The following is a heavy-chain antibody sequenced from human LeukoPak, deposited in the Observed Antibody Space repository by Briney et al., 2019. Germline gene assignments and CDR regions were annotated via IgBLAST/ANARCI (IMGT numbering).Heavy chain of an antibody. J-gene: IGHJ4*02. CDR3: AHGIAADGLQFDY. CDR2: ICYSGSS. Sequence: SETLSLTCTVSGGSISSYYWSWIRQPPGKGLEWIGYICYSGSSTYNPSRKSRVTISVDTSKNQFSLKLSSVTAADTAVYYGAHGIAADGLQFDYWGEGTLVTVSS. D-gene: IGHD6-13*01. CDR1: GGSISSYY. V-gene: IGHV4-59*01.